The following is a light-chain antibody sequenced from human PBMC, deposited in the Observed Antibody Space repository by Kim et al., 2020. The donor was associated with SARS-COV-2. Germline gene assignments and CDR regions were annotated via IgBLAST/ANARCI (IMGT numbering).Light chain of an antibody. Sequence: SAGGERARSCRAGQRGSSNNLAWYQQKPGQAPRLLIYGASTRATGIPDRFSGSGSGTDFTLTISRLEPEDFAVYYCQQSSSSPLTFGGGTKVDIK. CDR2: GAS. V-gene: IGKV3-20*01. CDR1: QRGSSNN. J-gene: IGKJ4*01. CDR3: QQSSSSPLT.